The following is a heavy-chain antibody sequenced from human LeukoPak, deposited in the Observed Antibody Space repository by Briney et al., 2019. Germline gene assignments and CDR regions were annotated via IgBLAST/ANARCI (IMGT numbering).Heavy chain of an antibody. CDR2: VDGSGGSK. D-gene: IGHD2-2*02. V-gene: IGHV3-23*01. CDR1: GFTFSEYA. Sequence: GGSLRLSCAASGFTFSEYAMSWVRQAPRKGLEWVSAVDGSGGSKYYADSVKGRFTISRDNSKNTVYLQMNSLRADDTAVYYCAKPIVPSAISGAAFYIWGQGTMVTVSS. CDR3: AKPIVPSAISGAAFYI. J-gene: IGHJ3*02.